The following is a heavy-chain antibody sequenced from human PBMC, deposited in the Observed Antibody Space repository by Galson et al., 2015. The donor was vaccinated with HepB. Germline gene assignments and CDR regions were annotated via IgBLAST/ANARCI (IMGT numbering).Heavy chain of an antibody. CDR1: GFTFSDYY. CDR2: ISSSSSYT. CDR3: ASAVGATRGVDY. Sequence: SLRLSCAASGFTFSDYYMSWIRQAPGKGLEWVSYISSSSSYTNYADSVKGRFTISRDNAKNSLYLQMNSLRAEDTAVYYCASAVGATRGVDYWGQGTLVTVSS. V-gene: IGHV3-11*03. D-gene: IGHD1-26*01. J-gene: IGHJ4*02.